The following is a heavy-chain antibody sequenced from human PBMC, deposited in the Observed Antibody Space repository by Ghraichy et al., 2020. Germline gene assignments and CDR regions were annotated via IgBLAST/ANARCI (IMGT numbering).Heavy chain of an antibody. D-gene: IGHD3-10*01. Sequence: SETLSLTCAVSGGSISSGGYSWSWIRQPPGKGLEWIGYIYHSGSTYYNPSLKSRLTISVDRSKNQFSLKLSSVTAADTAVYYCARAVTMVRGVIPDAFDIWGRGTMVTVSS. CDR1: GGSISSGGYS. V-gene: IGHV4-30-2*01. CDR2: IYHSGST. CDR3: ARAVTMVRGVIPDAFDI. J-gene: IGHJ3*02.